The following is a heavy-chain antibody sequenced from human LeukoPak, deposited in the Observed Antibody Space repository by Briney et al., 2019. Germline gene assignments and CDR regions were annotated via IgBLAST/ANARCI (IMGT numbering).Heavy chain of an antibody. CDR1: GGSISSGGYY. D-gene: IGHD3-22*01. CDR3: ARSGYYYDSSGYLYYFAY. Sequence: SQTLSLTCTVSGGSISSGGYYWSWIRQRPGKGLEWIGYIYYSGSTYYNPSLKSRVTISVDTSKNQFSLKLSSVTAADTAVYYCARSGYYYDSSGYLYYFAYWGQGTLVTVSS. J-gene: IGHJ4*02. CDR2: IYYSGST. V-gene: IGHV4-31*03.